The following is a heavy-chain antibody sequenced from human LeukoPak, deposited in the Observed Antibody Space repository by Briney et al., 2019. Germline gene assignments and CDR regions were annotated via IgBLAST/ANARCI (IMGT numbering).Heavy chain of an antibody. D-gene: IGHD3-10*01. CDR3: ARDWMVRGVIDGNWFDP. Sequence: GGSLRLSCAASGFTFSSYGMHWVRQAPGKGLEWVAVIWYDGSNKYYADSVKGRFTISRDNSKNTPYLQMNSLRAEDTAVYYCARDWMVRGVIDGNWFDPWGQGTLVTVSS. CDR2: IWYDGSNK. V-gene: IGHV3-33*01. CDR1: GFTFSSYG. J-gene: IGHJ5*02.